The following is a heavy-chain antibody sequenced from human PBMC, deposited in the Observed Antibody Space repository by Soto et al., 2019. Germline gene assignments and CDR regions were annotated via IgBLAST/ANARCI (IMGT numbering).Heavy chain of an antibody. CDR3: ARDGSLWFPNGMDV. CDR1: GCTISSYT. CDR2: INPSGGST. V-gene: IGHV1-46*01. D-gene: IGHD3-10*01. J-gene: IGHJ6*02. Sequence: ASVKVSCKASGCTISSYTMHWVRQAHGQGLEWMGIINPSGGSTSYAQKFQGRVTMTRDTSTSTVYMELSSLRSEDTAVYYCARDGSLWFPNGMDVWGQGTTVTVSS.